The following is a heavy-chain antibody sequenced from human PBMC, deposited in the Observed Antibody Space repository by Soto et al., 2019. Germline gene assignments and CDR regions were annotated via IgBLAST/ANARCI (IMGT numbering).Heavy chain of an antibody. V-gene: IGHV3-30-3*01. CDR3: ARDSGIAARPAYYYGMDA. J-gene: IGHJ6*02. CDR1: GFTFSSYA. D-gene: IGHD6-6*01. CDR2: ISYDGSNK. Sequence: GGSLRLSCAASGFTFSSYAMHWVRQAPGKGLEWVAVISYDGSNKYYADSVKGRFTISRDNSKNTLYLQMNSLRAEDTAVYYCARDSGIAARPAYYYGMDAWGQGTTVTV.